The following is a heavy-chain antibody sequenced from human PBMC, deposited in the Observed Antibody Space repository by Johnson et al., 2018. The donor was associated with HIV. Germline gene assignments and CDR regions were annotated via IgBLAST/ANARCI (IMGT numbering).Heavy chain of an antibody. CDR2: IRYDGSNK. Sequence: QVQLVESGGGVVQPGGSLRLSCAASGFTFSSYGLHWVRQAPGKGLEWVAFIRYDGSNKYYADSVKGRFTISRDNSKDTLSLQMNSLRAEDTAIYYCVKGLSRWSGDQSDAFDIWGQGTMVTVSS. D-gene: IGHD7-27*01. CDR3: VKGLSRWSGDQSDAFDI. CDR1: GFTFSSYG. V-gene: IGHV3-30*02. J-gene: IGHJ3*02.